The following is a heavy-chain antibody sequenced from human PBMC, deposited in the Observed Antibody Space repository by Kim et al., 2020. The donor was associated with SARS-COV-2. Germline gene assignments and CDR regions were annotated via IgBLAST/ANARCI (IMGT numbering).Heavy chain of an antibody. Sequence: GGSLRLSCAASGFVFMNYAMTWVRQAPGKGLEWVSGISGSGGSSYYADSVKGRFTISRDNSKDTVYLQMNSPRADDTAVYYCVKSVGEYYYYYGLDVWG. CDR2: ISGSGGSS. V-gene: IGHV3-23*01. J-gene: IGHJ6*02. CDR3: VKSVGEYYYYYGLDV. D-gene: IGHD3-10*01. CDR1: GFVFMNYA.